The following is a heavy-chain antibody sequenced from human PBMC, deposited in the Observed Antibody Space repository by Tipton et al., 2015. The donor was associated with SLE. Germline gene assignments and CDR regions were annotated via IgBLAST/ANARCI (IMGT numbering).Heavy chain of an antibody. CDR2: IWYDGSNK. Sequence: RSLRLSCAASGFTFSSYGMHWVRQAPGKGLEWVAVIWYDGSNKYYADSVKGRFTISRDNSKNTLYLQMNSLRAEDAAVYYCARDTVGGAAAADHFDYWGQGTLVTVSS. CDR3: ARDTVGGAAAADHFDY. D-gene: IGHD6-13*01. CDR1: GFTFSSYG. J-gene: IGHJ4*02. V-gene: IGHV3-33*01.